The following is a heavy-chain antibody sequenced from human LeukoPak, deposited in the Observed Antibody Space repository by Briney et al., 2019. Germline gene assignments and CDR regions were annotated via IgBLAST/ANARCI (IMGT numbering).Heavy chain of an antibody. D-gene: IGHD3-10*01. Sequence: GESLTLSCAASGFTFSSYAMSWVRQAPGKGLEWVAAISGSGGSTYYADSVKGRFTISRDNSKNTLYLQMNSLRAEDTAVYYCAKGVIGYYYYYGMDVWGQGATVTVSS. V-gene: IGHV3-23*01. CDR3: AKGVIGYYYYYGMDV. J-gene: IGHJ6*02. CDR1: GFTFSSYA. CDR2: ISGSGGST.